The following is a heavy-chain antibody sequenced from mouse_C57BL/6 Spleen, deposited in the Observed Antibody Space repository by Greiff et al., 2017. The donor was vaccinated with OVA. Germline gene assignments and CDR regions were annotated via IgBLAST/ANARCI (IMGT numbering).Heavy chain of an antibody. V-gene: IGHV1-53*01. J-gene: IGHJ4*01. CDR2: INPSNGGT. D-gene: IGHD2-4*01. CDR3: ARWDDYDDYYAMDY. Sequence: QVQLQQSGTDLVKPGASVKLSCKASGYTFTSYWMHWVKQRPGQGLEWIGNINPSNGGTNYNEKFKSKATLTVDKSSSTASMQLSSLTSGDSAVYYCARWDDYDDYYAMDYWGQGTSVTVSS. CDR1: GYTFTSYW.